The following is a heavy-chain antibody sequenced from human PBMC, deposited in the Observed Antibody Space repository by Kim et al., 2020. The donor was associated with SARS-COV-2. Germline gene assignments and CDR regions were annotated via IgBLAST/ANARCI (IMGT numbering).Heavy chain of an antibody. V-gene: IGHV5-51*01. CDR3: AIGPYRLNWFDP. D-gene: IGHD5-18*01. CDR1: GYIFNTHW. Sequence: GESLKISCKASGYIFNTHWIAWVRQMPGKGLEWMGIIYPGDSDTRYSPSFQGQVTISADRSISTAFLQWSSLKASDTAMYYCAIGPYRLNWFDPWGQGTL. J-gene: IGHJ5*02. CDR2: IYPGDSDT.